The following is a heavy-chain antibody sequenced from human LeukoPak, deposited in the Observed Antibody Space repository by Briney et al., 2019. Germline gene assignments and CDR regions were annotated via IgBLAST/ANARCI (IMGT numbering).Heavy chain of an antibody. Sequence: GGSLRLSCAASGFTFSSYAMHWVRQAPGKGLEWVAVISYDGGNKYYADSVKGRFTISRDDSKNTAYLQMNSLKTEDTAVYFCTRAPDSSSWYNYFDYWGQGTLVTVSS. CDR1: GFTFSSYA. D-gene: IGHD6-13*01. J-gene: IGHJ4*02. V-gene: IGHV3-30*04. CDR3: TRAPDSSSWYNYFDY. CDR2: ISYDGGNK.